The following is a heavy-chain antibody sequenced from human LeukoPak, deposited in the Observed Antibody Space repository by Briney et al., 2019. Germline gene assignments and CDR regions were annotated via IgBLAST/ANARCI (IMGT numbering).Heavy chain of an antibody. J-gene: IGHJ4*02. CDR2: MKQDGSEK. CDR3: ATDSSDGGTSRYRQSDY. Sequence: GGSLRLSCAAAGSTFSKFAMHWVRQAPGKGPEWVANMKQDGSEKFYMDSVKGRFTISRDNANNSLYLQMNNLSAEDTAVYYCATDSSDGGTSRYRQSDYWGQGTLVTVSS. V-gene: IGHV3-7*01. CDR1: GSTFSKFA. D-gene: IGHD3-16*01.